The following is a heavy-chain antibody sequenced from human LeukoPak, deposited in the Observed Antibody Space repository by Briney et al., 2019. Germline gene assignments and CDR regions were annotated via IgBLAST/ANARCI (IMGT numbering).Heavy chain of an antibody. Sequence: GGSLRLSCAASGFTFSSYGIHWVRQAPGKGLEWVAFIRYDGSNKYSADSVKGRFTISRDNSKNTLYLQMNSLRAEDTAVYYCARAPLTTVTTGDYWGQGTLVTVSS. V-gene: IGHV3-30*02. CDR3: ARAPLTTVTTGDY. J-gene: IGHJ4*02. CDR1: GFTFSSYG. D-gene: IGHD4-17*01. CDR2: IRYDGSNK.